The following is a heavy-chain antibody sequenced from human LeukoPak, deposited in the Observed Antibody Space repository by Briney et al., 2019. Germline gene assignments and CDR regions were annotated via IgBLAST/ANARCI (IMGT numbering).Heavy chain of an antibody. V-gene: IGHV4-30-2*01. D-gene: IGHD6-13*01. J-gene: IGHJ4*02. CDR3: ARGEAATGTDIDY. CDR1: GGSISSGSHS. CDR2: IYHSGTT. Sequence: SETLSLTCAVSGGSISSGSHSWSWIRQPPGKGLEWIGYIYHSGTTYSNPSLKSRVTISVDRSKNQFSLKLSSVTAADTAVYYCARGEAATGTDIDYWGQGTLVTVSS.